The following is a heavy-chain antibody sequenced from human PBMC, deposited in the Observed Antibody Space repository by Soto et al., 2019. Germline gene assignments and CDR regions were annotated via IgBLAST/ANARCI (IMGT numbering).Heavy chain of an antibody. V-gene: IGHV4-31*03. J-gene: IGHJ4*02. CDR1: GGSISSGDYY. Sequence: QVQLQESGPGLVKPSQTLSLTCTVSGGSISSGDYYWRWIRQHPGQGLEWIGYLVYSGSTYYNPSLKSRVTIAVDTSTNQYSLRMSSVTATDTALYYCARRRVDGSGNYYRHYFDYWGQGTLVTVSS. CDR2: LVYSGST. CDR3: ARRRVDGSGNYYRHYFDY. D-gene: IGHD3-10*01.